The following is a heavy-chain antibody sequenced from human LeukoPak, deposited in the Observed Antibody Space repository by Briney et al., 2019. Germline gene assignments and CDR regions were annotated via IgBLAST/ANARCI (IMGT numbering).Heavy chain of an antibody. CDR3: ARDTPGIAVAGTGSAFDI. CDR2: INHSGST. CDR1: GGSFSGYY. D-gene: IGHD6-19*01. Sequence: KPSETLSLTCAVYGGSFSGYYWSWIRQPPGKGLEWIGEINHSGSTNYNPSLKSRVTISVDTSKNQFSLKLSSVTAADTAVYYCARDTPGIAVAGTGSAFDIWGQGTMVTVSS. J-gene: IGHJ3*02. V-gene: IGHV4-34*01.